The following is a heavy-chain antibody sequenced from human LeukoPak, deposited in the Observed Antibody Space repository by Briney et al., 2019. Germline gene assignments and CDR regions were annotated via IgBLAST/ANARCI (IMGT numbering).Heavy chain of an antibody. Sequence: SETLSLTCAVYGGSFSGHYWSWIRQPPGMGLEWIASISYSGTTYYNPSLKSRVTIFVDTSKNQFSLRLSSATAADTALYYCARKPILYGSGSYWYYFDYWGQGTLVTVSS. CDR3: ARKPILYGSGSYWYYFDY. CDR2: ISYSGTT. D-gene: IGHD3-10*01. V-gene: IGHV4-34*01. J-gene: IGHJ4*02. CDR1: GGSFSGHY.